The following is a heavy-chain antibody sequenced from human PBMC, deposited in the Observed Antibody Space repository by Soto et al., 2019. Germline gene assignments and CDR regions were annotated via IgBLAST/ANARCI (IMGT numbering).Heavy chain of an antibody. D-gene: IGHD2-15*01. V-gene: IGHV2-5*02. CDR2: IYWDDDK. CDR3: AHRRGISYYYFDY. CDR1: GFSLSTSGVS. J-gene: IGHJ4*02. Sequence: QITLKESGPTLVQPTQTLTLTCTFSGFSLSTSGVSVGWIRQPPGKALEWLALIYWDDDKRYSQSLKSRLTNTKDTSKNQVVITVTNMDPVDTATYYCAHRRGISYYYFDYWGPGTLVTVSS.